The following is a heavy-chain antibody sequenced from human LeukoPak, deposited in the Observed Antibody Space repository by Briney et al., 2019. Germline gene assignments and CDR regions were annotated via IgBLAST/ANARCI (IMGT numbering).Heavy chain of an antibody. CDR3: ASSYYYDSSGYSIDY. CDR2: INHSGST. D-gene: IGHD3-22*01. CDR1: GGSFSGYY. Sequence: PSETLSLTCAVYGGSFSGYYWSWIRQPPGKGLEWIGEINHSGSTNYNPSLKSRVTISVDTSKSQFSLKLSSVTAADTAVYYCASSYYYDSSGYSIDYWGQGTLVTVSS. V-gene: IGHV4-34*01. J-gene: IGHJ4*02.